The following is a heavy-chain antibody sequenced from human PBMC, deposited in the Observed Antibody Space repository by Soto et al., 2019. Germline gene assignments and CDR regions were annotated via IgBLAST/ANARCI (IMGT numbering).Heavy chain of an antibody. V-gene: IGHV4-39*01. CDR2: IYYSGST. CDR3: ARRPFWSGYYYYFDY. D-gene: IGHD3-3*01. CDR1: GGSISSSSYY. J-gene: IGHJ4*02. Sequence: SETVSLTCTVSGGSISSSSYYWGWIRQPPGKGLEWIGSIYYSGSTYYNPSLKSRVTISVDTSKNQFSLKLSSVTAADTAVYYCARRPFWSGYYYYFDYWGQGTLVTVSS.